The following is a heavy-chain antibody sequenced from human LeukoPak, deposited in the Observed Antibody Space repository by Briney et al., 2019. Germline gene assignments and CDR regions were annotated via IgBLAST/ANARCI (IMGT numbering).Heavy chain of an antibody. CDR3: ARRYYDSSGYRNFDY. J-gene: IGHJ4*02. D-gene: IGHD3-22*01. CDR2: INWNGGST. V-gene: IGHV3-20*04. Sequence: PGGSLRLSCAASGFTFDDYGMSWVRQAPGKGLEWVSGINWNGGSTGYADSVKGRFTISRDNAKNSLYLQMNSLRAEDTALYYCARRYYDSSGYRNFDYWGQGTLVTVSS. CDR1: GFTFDDYG.